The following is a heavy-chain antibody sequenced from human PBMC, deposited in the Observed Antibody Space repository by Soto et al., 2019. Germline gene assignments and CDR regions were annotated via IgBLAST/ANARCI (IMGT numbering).Heavy chain of an antibody. CDR2: ISRNSDII. Sequence: HPGGSLRLSCVASGFTFEDHAMNWVRQGPGKGLEWVSGISRNSDIIDYADSVKGRFTMSRDNVKNSLYLQMSSLRSEDTAAYYFAGDLGHSAVWGNHERDLDVWGQGTLVTVSS. D-gene: IGHD3-16*01. J-gene: IGHJ4*02. V-gene: IGHV3-9*01. CDR3: AGDLGHSAVWGNHERDLDV. CDR1: GFTFEDHA.